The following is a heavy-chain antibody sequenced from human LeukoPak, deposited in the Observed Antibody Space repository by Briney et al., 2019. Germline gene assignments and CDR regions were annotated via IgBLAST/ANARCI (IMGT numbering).Heavy chain of an antibody. CDR1: GFTFSSYE. CDR3: ARDLIAVAGKGV. D-gene: IGHD6-19*01. Sequence: GGSLRLSCAASGFTFSSYEVNWVRQAPGKGLEWVSYISSSGSTIYYADSVKGRFTISRDNAKNSLYLQMNSLRAEDTAVYYCARDLIAVAGKGVWGQGTLVTVSS. J-gene: IGHJ4*02. V-gene: IGHV3-48*03. CDR2: ISSSGSTI.